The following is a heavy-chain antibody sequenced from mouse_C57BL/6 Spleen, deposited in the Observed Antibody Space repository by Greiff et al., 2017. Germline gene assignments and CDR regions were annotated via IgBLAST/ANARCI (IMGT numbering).Heavy chain of an antibody. J-gene: IGHJ4*01. CDR3: ARYQGGGYSSGYAMDY. V-gene: IGHV1-80*01. Sequence: VKLQESGAELVKPGASVKISCKASGYAFSSYWMNWVKQRPGKGLEWIGQIYPGDGDTNYNGKFKGKATLTADKSSSTAYMQLSSLTSEDSAVYFCARYQGGGYSSGYAMDYWGQGTSVTVAS. D-gene: IGHD3-2*02. CDR2: IYPGDGDT. CDR1: GYAFSSYW.